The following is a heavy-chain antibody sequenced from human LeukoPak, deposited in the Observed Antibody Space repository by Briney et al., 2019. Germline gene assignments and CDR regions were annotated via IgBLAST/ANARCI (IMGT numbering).Heavy chain of an antibody. V-gene: IGHV3-53*01. Sequence: GGSLRLSCTVSGFTVSSNSMSWVRQAPGKGLEWVSFIYSDNTHYSDSVKGRFTISRDNSKNTLYLQMNRPRAEDTAVYYCATSPTGGGWFGELSSLYYYYYMDVWGKGTTVTISS. J-gene: IGHJ6*03. CDR3: ATSPTGGGWFGELSSLYYYYYMDV. CDR2: IYSDNT. D-gene: IGHD3-10*01. CDR1: GFTVSSNS.